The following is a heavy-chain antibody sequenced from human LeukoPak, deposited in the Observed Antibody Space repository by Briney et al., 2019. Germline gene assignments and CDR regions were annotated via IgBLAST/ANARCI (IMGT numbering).Heavy chain of an antibody. V-gene: IGHV1-46*01. Sequence: ASVTVSCKASGYTFTSYYMHWVRQAPGQGLEWMGLINPSGGSTSYAQTFQGRATITRDTSTSTVYMELSSLRSEDTAVYYCAKDPRSPITMIVVLLDYYYGMEVWGQGTTVTVSS. J-gene: IGHJ6*02. CDR2: INPSGGST. CDR3: AKDPRSPITMIVVLLDYYYGMEV. D-gene: IGHD3-22*01. CDR1: GYTFTSYY.